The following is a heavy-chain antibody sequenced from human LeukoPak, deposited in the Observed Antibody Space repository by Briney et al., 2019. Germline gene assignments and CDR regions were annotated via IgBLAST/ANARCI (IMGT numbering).Heavy chain of an antibody. D-gene: IGHD1-26*01. CDR3: AKGNSGSYLMHFDY. Sequence: GGSLRLSCAAAGFTFSSYAMSWVRQAPGKGQEWVSGFSASGGSTYYADSVKGRFTISRDNSKNTLYLQMNSLRAEDTAVYYCAKGNSGSYLMHFDYWGQGTPVTVSS. J-gene: IGHJ4*02. CDR1: GFTFSSYA. V-gene: IGHV3-23*01. CDR2: FSASGGST.